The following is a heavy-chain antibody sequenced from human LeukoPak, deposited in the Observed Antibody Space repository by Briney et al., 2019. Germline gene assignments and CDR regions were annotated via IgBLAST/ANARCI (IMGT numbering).Heavy chain of an antibody. J-gene: IGHJ4*02. D-gene: IGHD6-13*01. CDR1: GFTFSSYA. V-gene: IGHV3-30*04. CDR2: ISYDGSNK. CDR3: ARAGIAAGYYFDY. Sequence: PGRSLRLSCAASGFTFSSYAMHWVRQAPGKGLEWVAVISYDGSNKYYADSVKGRFTISRDNSKNTLYLQMNSLRAEDMAVYYCARAGIAAGYYFDYWGQGTLVTVSS.